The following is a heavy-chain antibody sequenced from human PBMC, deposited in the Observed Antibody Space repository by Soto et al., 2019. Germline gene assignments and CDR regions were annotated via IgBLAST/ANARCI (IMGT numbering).Heavy chain of an antibody. CDR3: ARVKTDYSNPRGPFFFYGMDV. CDR1: EFTFSSYA. D-gene: IGHD4-4*01. J-gene: IGHJ6*02. Sequence: QVQLVESGGGVVHPERSLRLSCSASEFTFSSYAMNWVRQAPGKGLEWVAGISYDGGHKFYGDSVRGRFTISRDSSKTTVFRQMNSLRPEDTAAYYCARVKTDYSNPRGPFFFYGMDVWGQGTTVTVSS. V-gene: IGHV3-30-3*01. CDR2: ISYDGGHK.